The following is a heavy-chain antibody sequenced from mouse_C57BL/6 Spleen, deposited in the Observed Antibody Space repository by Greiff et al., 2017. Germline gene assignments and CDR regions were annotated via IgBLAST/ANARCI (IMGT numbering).Heavy chain of an antibody. J-gene: IGHJ3*01. CDR1: GFTFSSYA. Sequence: EVKVVESGGGLVKPGGSLKLSCAASGFTFSSYAMSWVRQTPEKRLEWVATISDGGSYTYYPDNVKGRFTISTDNAKNNLYLQLSHLKSEDTAMYYCARDEGFDGYTWLAYWGQGTRVTVSA. CDR2: ISDGGSYT. V-gene: IGHV5-4*01. D-gene: IGHD2-3*01. CDR3: ARDEGFDGYTWLAY.